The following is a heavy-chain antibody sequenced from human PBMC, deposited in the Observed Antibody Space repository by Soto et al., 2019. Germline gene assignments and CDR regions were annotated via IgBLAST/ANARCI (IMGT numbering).Heavy chain of an antibody. D-gene: IGHD6-19*01. J-gene: IGHJ4*02. CDR2: INHSGST. CDR1: GGSFSGYY. V-gene: IGHV4-34*01. CDR3: ASHSIAVDQKAHFDY. Sequence: SETLSLTCAVYGGSFSGYYWSWIRQPPGKGLEWIGEINHSGSTNYNPSLKSRVTISVDTSKNQFSLKLSSVTAADTAVYYCASHSIAVDQKAHFDYWGQGTLVTVSS.